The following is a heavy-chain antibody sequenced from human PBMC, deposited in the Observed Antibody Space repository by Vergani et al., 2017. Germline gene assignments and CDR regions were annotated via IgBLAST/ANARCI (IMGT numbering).Heavy chain of an antibody. CDR1: GFTFSSYS. CDR2: ISSSSSTI. CDR3: ARDRPRAAYCGGDCRGAFDI. V-gene: IGHV3-48*01. J-gene: IGHJ3*02. D-gene: IGHD2-21*02. Sequence: EVQLVESGGGLVQPGGSLRLSCAASGFTFSSYSMNWVRQAPGKGLEWVSYISSSSSTIYYADSVKGRFTISRDNAKNSLYLQMNSLRAEDTAVYYCARDRPRAAYCGGDCRGAFDIWGQGTMVTVSS.